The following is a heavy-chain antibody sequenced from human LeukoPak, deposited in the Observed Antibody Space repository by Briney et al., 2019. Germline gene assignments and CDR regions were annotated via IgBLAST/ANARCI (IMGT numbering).Heavy chain of an antibody. CDR1: GASFINYY. CDR2: ISRDGRA. D-gene: IGHD6-19*01. Sequence: SESLSLTCEVYGASFINYYWSWIRQPPGKGLEWMGSISRDGRANYNPSLKSLFTISIDTPKNQFSLKLRSVTAADTAVYYCARAIAVALRGLWGHPGSLLSGEPRPYNMDVWDQGTTVTVSS. CDR3: ARAIAVALRGLWGHPGSLLSGEPRPYNMDV. J-gene: IGHJ6*02. V-gene: IGHV4-34*01.